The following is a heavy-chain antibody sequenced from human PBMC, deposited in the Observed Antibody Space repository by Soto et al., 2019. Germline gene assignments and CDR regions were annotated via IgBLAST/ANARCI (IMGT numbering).Heavy chain of an antibody. CDR2: LIPIFGTA. V-gene: IGHV1-69*01. CDR3: ARDLPLPTTTVTTDGMDV. CDR1: GGTFSSYA. Sequence: QVQLVQSGAEVKKPGSSVKVSCKASGGTFSSYAISWVRQAPGQGLEWMGGLIPIFGTANYAQKFQARVTITADEPTSTAYMELRSLRSEDTAVYYCARDLPLPTTTVTTDGMDVWGQGPTVTVSS. J-gene: IGHJ6*02. D-gene: IGHD4-4*01.